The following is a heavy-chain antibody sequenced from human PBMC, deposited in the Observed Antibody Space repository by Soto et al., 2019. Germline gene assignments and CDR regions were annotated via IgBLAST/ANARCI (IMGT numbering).Heavy chain of an antibody. CDR2: ISAYNGNT. J-gene: IGHJ4*02. CDR3: ARDVGTYYYDSSGPRPFDY. CDR1: GYTFTSYG. D-gene: IGHD3-22*01. V-gene: IGHV1-18*01. Sequence: SVKVSCKASGYTFTSYGISWVRQAPGQGLEWMGWISAYNGNTNYAQKLQGRVTMTTDTSTSTAYMELRSLRSDDTAVYYCARDVGTYYYDSSGPRPFDYWGQGTLVTVSS.